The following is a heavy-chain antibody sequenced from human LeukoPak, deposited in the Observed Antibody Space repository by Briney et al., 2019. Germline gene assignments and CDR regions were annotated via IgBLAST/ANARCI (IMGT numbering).Heavy chain of an antibody. D-gene: IGHD3-22*01. V-gene: IGHV4-59*01. J-gene: IGHJ6*02. Sequence: PSETLSLTCTVSGGSISRYYWSWIRQPPGKGLEWIGYIYFSGSTSYNSSLRSRVTISLDTPKNQFSLKLNSVTAADTAVYYCARSFDSRGYYYYGMDVWGQGTTVTVSS. CDR3: ARSFDSRGYYYYGMDV. CDR2: IYFSGST. CDR1: GGSISRYY.